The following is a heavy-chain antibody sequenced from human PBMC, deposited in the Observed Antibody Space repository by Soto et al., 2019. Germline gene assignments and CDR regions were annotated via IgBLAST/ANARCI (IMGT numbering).Heavy chain of an antibody. CDR1: GGSISSGDYY. V-gene: IGHV4-30-4*01. CDR3: ARRGRLAAAGTGYGMDV. D-gene: IGHD6-13*01. J-gene: IGHJ6*02. Sequence: TLSLTCTVSGGSISSGDYYWSWIRQPPGKGLEWIGYFYYSGGTYYNPSLESRVTISVDKSKNQFSLKLRSVTAADTAVYYCARRGRLAAAGTGYGMDVWGQGTTVTVSS. CDR2: FYYSGGT.